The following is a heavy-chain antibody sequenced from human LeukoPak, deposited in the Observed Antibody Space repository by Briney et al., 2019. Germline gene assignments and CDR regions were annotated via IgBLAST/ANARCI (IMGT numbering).Heavy chain of an antibody. CDR1: GGSISSGDYY. V-gene: IGHV4-61*08. D-gene: IGHD2-15*01. J-gene: IGHJ4*02. CDR2: ISYSGST. Sequence: SQTLSLTCTVSGGSISSGDYYWSWIRQPPGKGLEWIGYISYSGSTNYNPSLKSRVTISVDTSKNQFSLKLSSVTAADTAVYYCARETCSGGSCFQFDFWGQGTLVTVSS. CDR3: ARETCSGGSCFQFDF.